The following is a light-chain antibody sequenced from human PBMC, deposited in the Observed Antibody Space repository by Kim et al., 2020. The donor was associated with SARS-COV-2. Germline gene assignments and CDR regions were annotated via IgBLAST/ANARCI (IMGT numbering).Light chain of an antibody. CDR1: NIGSKS. CDR3: QVWYSSSDHPV. V-gene: IGLV3-21*04. CDR2: YDS. Sequence: SYELTQPPSVSVAPGKTARITCGGNNIGSKSLHWYQQKPGQAPVLVIYYDSDRPSGIPERFSGSNSGNTATLTISRVEAGDEADYYCQVWYSSSDHPVFGGGTQLAVL. J-gene: IGLJ3*02.